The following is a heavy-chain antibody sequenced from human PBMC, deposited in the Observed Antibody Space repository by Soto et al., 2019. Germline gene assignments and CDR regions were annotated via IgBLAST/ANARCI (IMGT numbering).Heavy chain of an antibody. D-gene: IGHD1-26*01. CDR1: ESTVSRDW. CDR3: SGGVGDAF. CDR2: INQDGSEK. J-gene: IGHJ4*02. Sequence: EVHLVESGGGLVQTGGSLRLSCAIFESTVSRDWMNWVRQAPGKGLEWVAHINQDGSEKYYVDSVKGRFTISRDNAKKLLDLQMTSLRPADTAMYYCSGGVGDAFWGQGTLVTVSS. V-gene: IGHV3-7*04.